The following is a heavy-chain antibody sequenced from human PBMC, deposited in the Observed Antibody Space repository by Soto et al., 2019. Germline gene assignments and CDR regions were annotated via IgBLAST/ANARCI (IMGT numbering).Heavy chain of an antibody. D-gene: IGHD2-2*01. Sequence: EVQVVESGGGLVQPGGSLRLSCAASGFTFSNHWMTWVRQAPGKGLEWVANIKQDGSEKYYVDSVKGRFTLSRDNAKNSLYLQMNSLRAEDTAVYSCARDSAYCRTTSCYLSYYYYMDVWGKGTTVTVSS. CDR1: GFTFSNHW. CDR2: IKQDGSEK. V-gene: IGHV3-7*01. J-gene: IGHJ6*03. CDR3: ARDSAYCRTTSCYLSYYYYMDV.